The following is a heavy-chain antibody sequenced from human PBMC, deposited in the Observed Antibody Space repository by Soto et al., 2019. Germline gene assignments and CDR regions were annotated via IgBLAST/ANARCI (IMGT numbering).Heavy chain of an antibody. D-gene: IGHD3-3*01. CDR2: IWNDGSNI. CDR3: ARATRTIFRVVGGFDI. J-gene: IGHJ3*02. V-gene: IGHV3-33*01. Sequence: QVQLVESGGGVVQPGRSLRLSCAASGFTFSSYGMHWVRQAPGKGLEWVAVIWNDGSNIYYADSVKGRITISRDNSKNTLYLHMSSLRVEDTAVYYCARATRTIFRVVGGFDIWGQGTMVTVYS. CDR1: GFTFSSYG.